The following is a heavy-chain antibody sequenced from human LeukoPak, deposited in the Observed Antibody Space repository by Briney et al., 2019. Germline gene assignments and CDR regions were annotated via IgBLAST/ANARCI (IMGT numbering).Heavy chain of an antibody. CDR2: MNPNSGNT. CDR3: ARGLYCSGGSCYSNNWLDP. CDR1: GYTFTSYY. D-gene: IGHD2-15*01. J-gene: IGHJ5*02. V-gene: IGHV1-8*02. Sequence: ASVKVSCKASGYTFTSYYMHWVRQAPGQGLEWMGWMNPNSGNTGYAQKFQGRVTMTRDTSISTAYMELSSLRSEDTAVYYCARGLYCSGGSCYSNNWLDPWGQGTLVTVSS.